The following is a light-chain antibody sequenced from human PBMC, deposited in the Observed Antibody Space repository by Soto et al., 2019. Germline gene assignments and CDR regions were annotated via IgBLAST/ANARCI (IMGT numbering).Light chain of an antibody. CDR3: GSYAGIYGVV. CDR2: DVS. CDR1: SSDVGGYNY. J-gene: IGLJ2*01. Sequence: QSALTQPRSVSGSPGQSVTISCTGTSSDVGGYNYISWYQQHPGKAPKLMIYDVSERPSGVPDRFSGSKSGNTASLTISGLQAEDEADSYCGSYAGIYGVVFGGGTKLTVL. V-gene: IGLV2-11*01.